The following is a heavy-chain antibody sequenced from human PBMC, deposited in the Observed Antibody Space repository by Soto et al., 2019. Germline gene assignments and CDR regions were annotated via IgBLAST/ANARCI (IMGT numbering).Heavy chain of an antibody. D-gene: IGHD5-12*01. CDR2: ISGSGGST. CDR3: AKAHSGYVWGRYFFDY. J-gene: IGHJ4*02. CDR1: GFTFSSYA. V-gene: IGHV3-23*01. Sequence: EVQLLESGGGLVQPGGSLRLSCAASGFTFSSYAMSWVRQAPGKGLEWVSGISGSGGSTYYADSVKGRFTISRDNSKNTLYLQMNSLRAEDTAVYYCAKAHSGYVWGRYFFDYSGQGTLVTVSS.